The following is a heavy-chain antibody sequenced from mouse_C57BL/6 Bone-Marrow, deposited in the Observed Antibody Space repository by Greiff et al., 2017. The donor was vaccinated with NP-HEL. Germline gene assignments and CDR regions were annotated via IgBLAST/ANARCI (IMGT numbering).Heavy chain of an antibody. D-gene: IGHD1-1*01. Sequence: EVQLQQSGPELVKPGASVKISCKASGYSFTDYNMNWVKQSHGKSLEWIGVINPNYGTTSYNQKFKGKATLTVDQSSSTAYMQLNSLTSEDSAVYYGAKWGDYYGRRAMDYWGQGTSVTVSA. CDR2: INPNYGTT. V-gene: IGHV1-39*01. CDR3: AKWGDYYGRRAMDY. CDR1: GYSFTDYN. J-gene: IGHJ4*01.